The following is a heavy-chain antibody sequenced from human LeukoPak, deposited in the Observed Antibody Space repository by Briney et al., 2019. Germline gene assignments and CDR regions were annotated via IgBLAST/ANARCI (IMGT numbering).Heavy chain of an antibody. D-gene: IGHD6-6*01. CDR1: GGSFSGYY. J-gene: IGHJ6*03. CDR3: ARGRGIAARYYYYMDV. Sequence: SETLSLTCAVYGGSFSGYYWSWIRQPPGKGLEWIGEINHSGSTNYNPSLKSRVTISVDTSKNQFSRKLSSVTAADTAVYYCARGRGIAARYYYYMDVWGKGTTVTVSS. CDR2: INHSGST. V-gene: IGHV4-34*01.